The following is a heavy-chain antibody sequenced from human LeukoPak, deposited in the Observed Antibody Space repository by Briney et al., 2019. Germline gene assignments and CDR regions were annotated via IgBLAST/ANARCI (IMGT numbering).Heavy chain of an antibody. Sequence: SETLSLTCTVSGGSISSYYWSWIRQPPGKGLEWIGYICHTGSTKYIPSLKSRVTISVDTSKNQFSLKLSSVTAADTAVYYCARFSWYIDYWGQGTLVTVSS. V-gene: IGHV4-59*01. CDR2: ICHTGST. CDR1: GGSISSYY. CDR3: ARFSWYIDY. J-gene: IGHJ4*02.